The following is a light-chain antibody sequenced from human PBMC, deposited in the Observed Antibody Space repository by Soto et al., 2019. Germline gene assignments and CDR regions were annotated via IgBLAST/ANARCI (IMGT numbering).Light chain of an antibody. V-gene: IGKV1-27*01. CDR3: HNYNIALLT. CDR1: QAIYNY. Sequence: DIQMTQSTSSLSASVGDRGTITCRASQAIYNYLAWYQQKPGKAPKLLIYAASTLEAGFPSRFSGSGSGTDLTLTISILQPEDVATYYSHNYNIALLTFGQGTRLEIK. CDR2: AAS. J-gene: IGKJ5*01.